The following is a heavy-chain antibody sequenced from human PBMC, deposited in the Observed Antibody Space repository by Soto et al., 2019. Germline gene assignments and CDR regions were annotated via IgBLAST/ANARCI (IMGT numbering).Heavy chain of an antibody. V-gene: IGHV3-33*01. J-gene: IGHJ5*02. CDR1: GFTFGSYC. CDR2: TWYDGTNK. Sequence: GGSLILSCAASGFTFGSYCMHWVRQASGKGLEWVAVTWYDGTNKYYAHSVKGRFTISRDNSKNTLYLQMNSLRAEDMAVYHCARVQGGYYNWFDPWGQGTLVTVSS. CDR3: ARVQGGYYNWFDP. D-gene: IGHD5-12*01.